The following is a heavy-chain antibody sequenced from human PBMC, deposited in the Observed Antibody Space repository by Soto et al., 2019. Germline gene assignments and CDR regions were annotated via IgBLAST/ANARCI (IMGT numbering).Heavy chain of an antibody. J-gene: IGHJ5*02. CDR1: GYTLSKLY. CDR3: ATRGVDCINGVCHLPRQLFDP. CDR2: FDPEDVET. Sequence: GSAVKVSCKVSGYTLSKLYIHWVRQAPGKGLEWMGGFDPEDVETGFAQKFQGRVTMTGDTSADTAYMELNSLRSDDTAVYYCATRGVDCINGVCHLPRQLFDPRGQVTSVIVSS. D-gene: IGHD2-8*01. V-gene: IGHV1-24*01.